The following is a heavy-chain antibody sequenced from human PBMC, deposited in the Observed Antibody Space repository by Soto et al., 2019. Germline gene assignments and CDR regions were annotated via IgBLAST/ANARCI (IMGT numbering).Heavy chain of an antibody. CDR1: GGTFSSYT. CDR2: IIPILGIA. D-gene: IGHD3-10*01. J-gene: IGHJ4*02. V-gene: IGHV1-69*02. CDR3: ARVLGGSTMVPRAGAPENCDY. Sequence: QVQLVQSGAEVKKPGSSVKGSCKASGGTFSSYTISWVRQAPGQGLEWMGRIIPILGIANYAQKFQGRVTSTAYQSASTAYMEVSSLSSEDTAVYYWARVLGGSTMVPRAGAPENCDYWGQGTLVTVSS.